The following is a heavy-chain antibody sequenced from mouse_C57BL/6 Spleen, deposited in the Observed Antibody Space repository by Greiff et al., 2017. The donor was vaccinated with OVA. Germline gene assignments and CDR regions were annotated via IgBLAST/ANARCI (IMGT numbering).Heavy chain of an antibody. V-gene: IGHV3-6*01. CDR3: ARASDFFAY. CDR2: ISYDGSN. J-gene: IGHJ3*01. Sequence: EVKLEESGPGLVKPSQSLSLTCSVTGYSITSGYYWNWIRQFPGNKLEWMGYISYDGSNNYNPSLKNRISITRDTSKNQFFLKLNSVTTEDTATYYCARASDFFAYWGQGTLVTVSA. CDR1: GYSITSGYY.